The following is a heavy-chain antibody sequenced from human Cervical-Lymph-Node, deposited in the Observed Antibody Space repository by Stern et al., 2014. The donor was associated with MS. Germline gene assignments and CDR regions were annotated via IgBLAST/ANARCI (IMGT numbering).Heavy chain of an antibody. CDR1: SGPLNNNHW. V-gene: IGHV4-4*02. CDR2: VFRRGRT. J-gene: IGHJ4*02. D-gene: IGHD6-19*01. Sequence: QVQLQESGPGLVKPSGTLSPTSVVSSGPLNNNHWGIWVRHAPRKGLECIVEVFRRGRTNSHPALTRGVSISIVRANTRFSLTLSSLTAADTAMYYCARKSHSHGWYYIDDWGLGILVTVSS. CDR3: ARKSHSHGWYYIDD.